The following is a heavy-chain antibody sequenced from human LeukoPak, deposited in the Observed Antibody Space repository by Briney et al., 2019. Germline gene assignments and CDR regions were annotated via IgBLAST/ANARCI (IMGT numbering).Heavy chain of an antibody. V-gene: IGHV3-23*01. CDR2: ISGSGGST. CDR1: GFTFSSYA. CDR3: AKDLKLLWFGESGDDAFDI. J-gene: IGHJ3*02. Sequence: GESLKISCAASGFTFSSYAMSWVRQAPGKGLEWVSAISGSGGSTYYADSVKGRFTISRDNSKNTLYLQMNSLRAEDTVVYYCAKDLKLLWFGESGDDAFDIWGQGTMVTVSS. D-gene: IGHD3-10*01.